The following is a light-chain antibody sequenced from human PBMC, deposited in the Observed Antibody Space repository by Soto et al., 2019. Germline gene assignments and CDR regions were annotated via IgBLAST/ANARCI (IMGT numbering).Light chain of an antibody. CDR3: SSYAGSRARVV. Sequence: QSALTQPASVSGSPGQSITISCTRSSTDFENYNLVSWYQHCPDKAPKLIIYEGTKRPSEISDRFSGSESDTTASLIISGLQPEDEVDYYCSSYAGSRARVVFGGGTKLTVL. V-gene: IGLV2-23*01. CDR2: EGT. CDR1: STDFENYNL. J-gene: IGLJ2*01.